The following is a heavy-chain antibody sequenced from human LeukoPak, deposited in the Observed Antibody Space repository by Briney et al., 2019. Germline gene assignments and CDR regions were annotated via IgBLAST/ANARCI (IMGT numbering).Heavy chain of an antibody. D-gene: IGHD3-22*01. J-gene: IGHJ4*02. V-gene: IGHV3-53*04. CDR1: GFTVSSNY. CDR3: ARVEGVVVVTHNDY. CDR2: IYSGGST. Sequence: PGGSLRLSCAASGFTVSSNYMSWVRQAPGKGLEWVSVIYSGGSTYYADSVKGRFTISRHNSKNTLYLQMNSLRAEDTAVYYCARVEGVVVVTHNDYWGQGTLVTVSS.